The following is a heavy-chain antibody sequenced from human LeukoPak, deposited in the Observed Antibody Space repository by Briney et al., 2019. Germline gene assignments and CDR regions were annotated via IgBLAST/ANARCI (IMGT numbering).Heavy chain of an antibody. CDR2: INPNSGGT. CDR3: ARSARRMITFGGVIALDY. CDR1: GYTFTGYY. V-gene: IGHV1-2*02. D-gene: IGHD3-16*02. Sequence: ASVKVSCKASGYTFTGYYMHWVRQAPGQGPEWMGWINPNSGGTNYAQKFQGRVTMTRVTSISTAYMELSRLRSDDTAVYYCARSARRMITFGGVIALDYWGQGTLVTVSS. J-gene: IGHJ4*02.